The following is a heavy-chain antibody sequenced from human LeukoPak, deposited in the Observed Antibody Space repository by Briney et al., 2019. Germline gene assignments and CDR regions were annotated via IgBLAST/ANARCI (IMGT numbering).Heavy chain of an antibody. Sequence: GGSLRLSCAASGFTFSTYNMNWVRQAPGKGLEWVSSISSSSSYIYYADSVKGRFTISRDNAKNSLYLQMNSLRAEDTAVYYCASRPSFDYYDSSGYRDYWGQGTLVTVSS. CDR3: ASRPSFDYYDSSGYRDY. CDR1: GFTFSTYN. V-gene: IGHV3-21*01. J-gene: IGHJ4*02. CDR2: ISSSSSYI. D-gene: IGHD3-22*01.